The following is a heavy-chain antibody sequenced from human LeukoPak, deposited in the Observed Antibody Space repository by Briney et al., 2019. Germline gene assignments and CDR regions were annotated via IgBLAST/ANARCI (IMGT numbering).Heavy chain of an antibody. J-gene: IGHJ6*02. D-gene: IGHD3-16*02. CDR3: AREPYYDYVWGSYSCGMDV. CDR1: GFTFSSYW. CDR2: INSDGSST. V-gene: IGHV3-74*01. Sequence: GGSLRLSCAASGFTFSSYWMHWVRQAPGKGLVWVSRINSDGSSTSYADSVKGRFTISRDNAKNTLYLQMNSPRAEDTAVYYCAREPYYDYVWGSYSCGMDVWGQGTTVTVSS.